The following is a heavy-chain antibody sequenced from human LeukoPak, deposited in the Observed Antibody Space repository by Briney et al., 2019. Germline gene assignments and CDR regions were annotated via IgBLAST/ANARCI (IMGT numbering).Heavy chain of an antibody. Sequence: SVKVSCKASGGTFSSYAISWVRQAPGRGLEWMGRIIPILGIANYAQKFQGRVTITADKSTSTAYMELSSLRSEDTAVYYCARGNCQSNWNYVFCWFDPWGQGTLVTVSS. D-gene: IGHD1-7*01. CDR3: ARGNCQSNWNYVFCWFDP. CDR1: GGTFSSYA. CDR2: IIPILGIA. V-gene: IGHV1-69*04. J-gene: IGHJ5*02.